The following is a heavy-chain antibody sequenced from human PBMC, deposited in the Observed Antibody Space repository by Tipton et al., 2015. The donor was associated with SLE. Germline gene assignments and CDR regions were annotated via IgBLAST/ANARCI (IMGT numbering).Heavy chain of an antibody. V-gene: IGHV4-59*08. CDR2: IYDIGGT. Sequence: TLSLTCTVSGDSISSYYWSWIRQPPGKGLEWIGYIYDIGGTNYNPSLMGRLSMSMDTSKNQFFLKLSSVTAADTAVYYCARHEDWGIDYWGQGTLVTVSS. CDR3: ARHEDWGIDY. D-gene: IGHD7-27*01. CDR1: GDSISSYY. J-gene: IGHJ4*02.